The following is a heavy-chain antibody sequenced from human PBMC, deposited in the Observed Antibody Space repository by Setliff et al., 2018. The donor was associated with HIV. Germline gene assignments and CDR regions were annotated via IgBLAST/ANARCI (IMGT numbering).Heavy chain of an antibody. D-gene: IGHD2-21*02. J-gene: IGHJ2*01. CDR2: IYESGSP. Sequence: SETLSLTCGVSGYSIRSGYYWGWIRQPPGKGLEWIGSIYESGSPYYNSSLKSRVTISVDTSKNQFSLKLSSVTAADTAVYYCARTDGTYCGGDCYLLGYFDLWGRGTLVTVSS. CDR3: ARTDGTYCGGDCYLLGYFDL. CDR1: GYSIRSGYY. V-gene: IGHV4-38-2*01.